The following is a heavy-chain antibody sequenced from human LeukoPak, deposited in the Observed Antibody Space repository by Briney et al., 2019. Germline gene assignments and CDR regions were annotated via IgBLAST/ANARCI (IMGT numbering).Heavy chain of an antibody. CDR3: ARDSVGATPDY. CDR1: GGSISSYY. V-gene: IGHV4-59*01. Sequence: SETLSLTCTVSGGSISSYYWSWIRQPPGKGLEWIGYIYYSGSTNYNPSLKSRVTISVDTSKNQFSLKLSSVTAADTAVYYCARDSVGATPDYWGQGTLVTVSS. CDR2: IYYSGST. J-gene: IGHJ4*02. D-gene: IGHD1-26*01.